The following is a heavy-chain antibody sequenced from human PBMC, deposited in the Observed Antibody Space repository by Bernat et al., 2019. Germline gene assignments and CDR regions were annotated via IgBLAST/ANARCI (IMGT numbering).Heavy chain of an antibody. CDR3: ARESNCSGGSCYFDY. V-gene: IGHV1-2*04. CDR2: INPNSGGT. D-gene: IGHD2-15*01. CDR1: GYTFTGYY. Sequence: QVQLVQSGAEVKKPGASVKVSCKASGYTFTGYYIHWVCQAPGQGLEWMGWINPNSGGTNYAQKFQGWVTMTRDTSISTAYMELSRLRSDDTAVYYCARESNCSGGSCYFDYWSQGKLVTVSS. J-gene: IGHJ4*02.